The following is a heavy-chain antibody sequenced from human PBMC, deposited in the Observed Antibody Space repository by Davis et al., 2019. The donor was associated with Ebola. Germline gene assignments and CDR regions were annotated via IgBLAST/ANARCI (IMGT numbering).Heavy chain of an antibody. D-gene: IGHD2-15*01. CDR2: IKHSGST. CDR1: GGSFSAYS. J-gene: IGHJ4*02. V-gene: IGHV4-34*01. CDR3: ARAQDCSGGSCYSGEFDY. Sequence: SETLSLTCAVYGGSFSAYSWSWIRQHPGKGLEWIGEIKHSGSTNYNPSLKSRVTISVDTSKNQFSLKLSSVTAADTAVYYCARAQDCSGGSCYSGEFDYWGQGTLVTVSS.